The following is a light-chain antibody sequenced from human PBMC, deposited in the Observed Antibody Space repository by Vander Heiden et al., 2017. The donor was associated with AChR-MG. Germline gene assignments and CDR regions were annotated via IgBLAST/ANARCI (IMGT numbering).Light chain of an antibody. CDR2: EVS. CDR1: SSDVGSYNL. J-gene: IGLJ2*01. V-gene: IGLV2-23*02. Sequence: QSALTQPASVSGSPGQSITISCTGTSSDVGSYNLVSWYQQHPGKAPKRMMYEVSKRPSGVSDRFSGSKSGNTASLTISGLQAEDEADDYCCSSAGSSTVVFGGGTKLTVL. CDR3: CSSAGSSTVV.